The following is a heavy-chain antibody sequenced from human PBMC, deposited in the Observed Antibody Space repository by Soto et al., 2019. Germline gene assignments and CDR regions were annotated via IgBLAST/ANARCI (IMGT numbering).Heavy chain of an antibody. CDR2: IYYSGST. Sequence: SETLSHTCTVSGGSISSGDYYWSWIRQPPGKGLEWIGYIYYSGSTYYNPSLKSRVTISLDTSKNQFSLKLSSVTAADTAVYYCARVGSSIALRLFEYCGRGALV. CDR3: ARVGSSIALRLFEY. J-gene: IGHJ4*02. D-gene: IGHD6-6*01. V-gene: IGHV4-30-4*01. CDR1: GGSISSGDYY.